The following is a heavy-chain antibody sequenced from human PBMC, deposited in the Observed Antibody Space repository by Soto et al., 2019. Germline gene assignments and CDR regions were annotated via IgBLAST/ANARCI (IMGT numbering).Heavy chain of an antibody. CDR2: IFYSGST. Sequence: QVQLQELGPGVVKPSQTLSLTCTVSGCSISSGGYYWSCIRQHPGKGLEWIGYIFYSGSTYYKPSLKSRVTLSVDTSKNQFSLKLSSVTAADTAVYYCAREGGVGGAIAADYWGQGTLGTVSS. J-gene: IGHJ4*02. D-gene: IGHD2-8*02. V-gene: IGHV4-31*03. CDR3: AREGGVGGAIAADY. CDR1: GCSISSGGYY.